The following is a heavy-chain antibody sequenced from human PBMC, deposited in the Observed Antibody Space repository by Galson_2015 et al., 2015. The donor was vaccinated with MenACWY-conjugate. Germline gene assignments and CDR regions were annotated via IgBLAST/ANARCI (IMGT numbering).Heavy chain of an antibody. CDR2: TYFRFKWFN. Sequence: CAISGDSVSRSSAAWNWIRQSPSRGLEWLGRTYFRFKWFNDYAESVKSRITIEADTSKNQFSLHLNSVTPDDTAVYYCTTGDGYNLKQRSASRSYSNGMDVWGQGTTVTVSS. J-gene: IGHJ6*02. CDR1: GDSVSRSSAA. D-gene: IGHD5-24*01. V-gene: IGHV6-1*01. CDR3: TTGDGYNLKQRSASRSYSNGMDV.